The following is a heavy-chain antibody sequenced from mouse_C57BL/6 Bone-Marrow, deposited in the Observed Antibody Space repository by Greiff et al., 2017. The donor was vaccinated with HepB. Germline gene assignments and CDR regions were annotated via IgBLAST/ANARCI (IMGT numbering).Heavy chain of an antibody. Sequence: EVQLQQSGPELVKPGASVKISCKASGYSFTDYNMNWVKQSNGKSLVWIGVINPNYGTTSYNQKFKGKATLTVDQSSSTAYMQLNSLTSEDSAVYYCARAGGSSLYWYFDVWGTGTTVTVSS. D-gene: IGHD1-1*01. CDR1: GYSFTDYN. CDR3: ARAGGSSLYWYFDV. V-gene: IGHV1-39*01. CDR2: INPNYGTT. J-gene: IGHJ1*03.